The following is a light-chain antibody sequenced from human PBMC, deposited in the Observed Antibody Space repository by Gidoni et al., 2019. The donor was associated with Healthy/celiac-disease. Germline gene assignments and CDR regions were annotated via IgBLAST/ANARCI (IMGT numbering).Light chain of an antibody. CDR3: QQYNNWWT. V-gene: IGKV3-15*01. J-gene: IGKJ1*01. Sequence: EIVMTQSPATLSVSPGERATLSCRASQSVRSNLAWYQQKPGQAPRLLIYDASTRATGIPARFSCSGSGTEFTLTISSLQSEDFAVYYCQQYNNWWTFGQGTKVEIK. CDR2: DAS. CDR1: QSVRSN.